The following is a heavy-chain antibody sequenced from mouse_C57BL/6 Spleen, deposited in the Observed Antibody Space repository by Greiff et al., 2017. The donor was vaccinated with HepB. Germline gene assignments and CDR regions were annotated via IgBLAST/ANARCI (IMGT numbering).Heavy chain of an antibody. CDR2: INPNNGGT. J-gene: IGHJ4*01. CDR1: GYTFTDYN. D-gene: IGHD1-1*01. Sequence: EVQLQQSGPELVKPGASVKMSCKASGYTFTDYNMHWVKQSHGKSLEWIGYINPNNGGTSYNQKFKVKANLTVNKSSSTAYMELRSLTSEDSAVYYCARAYGSSSYYAMDYWGQGTSVTVSS. V-gene: IGHV1-22*01. CDR3: ARAYGSSSYYAMDY.